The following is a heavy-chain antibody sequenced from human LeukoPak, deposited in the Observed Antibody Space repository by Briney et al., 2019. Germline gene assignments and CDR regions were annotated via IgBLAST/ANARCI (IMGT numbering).Heavy chain of an antibody. CDR3: TRRKDIVITPSDRGRGGVAY. CDR2: INRHGNVL. D-gene: IGHD2-8*01. V-gene: IGHV3-48*04. J-gene: IGHJ4*02. Sequence: GGSLTLSCAAYGFTFSSYSWNWVRQPPGKGLEWISYINRHGNVLYYASCVKGRFTIPRDNAKNSPFLQMNSRRAEDTAVYSWTRRKDIVITPSDRGRGGVAYWGQGTLVTVSS. CDR1: GFTFSSYS.